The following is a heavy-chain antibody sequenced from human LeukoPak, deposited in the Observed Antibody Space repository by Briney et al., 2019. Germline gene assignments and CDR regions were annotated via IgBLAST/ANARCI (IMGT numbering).Heavy chain of an antibody. CDR3: RSAGYRSGWHTGDFDY. V-gene: IGHV4-38-2*01. CDR2: MYYSATP. Sequence: SETLSLTCDVSGSSISDGYYWGWIRQTPGMGLERIGNMYYSATPYYNPSLKSRVIISVDTSKNQLFLQMRSVTAADTAIYCARSAGYRSGWHTGDFDYWGLGMLVTVSS. D-gene: IGHD6-19*01. CDR1: GSSISDGYY. J-gene: IGHJ4*02.